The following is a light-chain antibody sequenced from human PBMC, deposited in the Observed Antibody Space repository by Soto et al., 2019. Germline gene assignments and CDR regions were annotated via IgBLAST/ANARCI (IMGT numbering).Light chain of an antibody. J-gene: IGLJ1*01. CDR1: SSDVDKFHY. V-gene: IGLV2-14*03. Sequence: PWTPPASLSWSPGRSITISCTEISSDVDKFHYVSWYQQHPGKAPKLMMYEVNNRPSGASNRFSGSKSGNTASLIISGLQPEDEADYYCSSYRSSSTVYVFGSGTKV. CDR3: SSYRSSSTVYV. CDR2: EVN.